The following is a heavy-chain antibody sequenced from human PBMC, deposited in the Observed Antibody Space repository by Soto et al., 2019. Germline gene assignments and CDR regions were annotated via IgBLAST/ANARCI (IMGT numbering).Heavy chain of an antibody. D-gene: IGHD2-15*01. Sequence: QVQLVQSGAEEKKPGASVKVSCKASGYTFTSYAMHWVRQAPGQRLEWMGWINAGNGNTKYSQKFQGRVTITRDTSASTAYMKLSSLRSEDTAVYYCARVSGGRVQKYFQPWGQGTLVTVSS. CDR2: INAGNGNT. CDR3: ARVSGGRVQKYFQP. CDR1: GYTFTSYA. V-gene: IGHV1-3*05. J-gene: IGHJ1*01.